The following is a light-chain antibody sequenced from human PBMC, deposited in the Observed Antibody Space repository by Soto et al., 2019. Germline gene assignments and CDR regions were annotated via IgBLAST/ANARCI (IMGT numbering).Light chain of an antibody. CDR2: DGT. CDR3: CSYATYNMI. Sequence: QSALTQPASVSGSPGQSITSSCTRTSNDFGTYYFVSWYQQHPDKAPKLIIYDGTERPSGVSNRFSGSKSGNTASLTISGLQAEDEAHYYCCSYATYNMILGGGTQLTV. CDR1: SNDFGTYYF. J-gene: IGLJ7*01. V-gene: IGLV2-23*01.